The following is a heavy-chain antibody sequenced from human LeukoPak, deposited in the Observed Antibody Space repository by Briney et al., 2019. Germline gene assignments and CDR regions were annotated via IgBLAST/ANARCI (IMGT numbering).Heavy chain of an antibody. Sequence: GASVKVSCKASGYTFSNYHMHWVRQAPGQGLEWMGIINPSDGSIAYAQKFQGRVTMTRDTSTSTVYMELSSLRSDDTAVYYCARVGGQWLVPASPVSQDDSDIWGQGTMVTVSS. CDR2: INPSDGSI. CDR1: GYTFSNYH. D-gene: IGHD6-19*01. V-gene: IGHV1-46*01. J-gene: IGHJ3*02. CDR3: ARVGGQWLVPASPVSQDDSDI.